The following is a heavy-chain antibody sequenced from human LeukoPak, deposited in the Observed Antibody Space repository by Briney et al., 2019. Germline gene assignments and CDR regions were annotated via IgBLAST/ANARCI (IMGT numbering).Heavy chain of an antibody. J-gene: IGHJ4*02. V-gene: IGHV5-51*01. Sequence: GESLKISCQGSGYSFTGYWIGWVRQMAGKGLEWMGIIYPRDSDTRYSPSFQGQVTISADKSINTAYLQWDSLKASDTAIYYCARLDGSGSYWVPFDYWGQGTLVTVSS. CDR3: ARLDGSGSYWVPFDY. CDR1: GYSFTGYW. CDR2: IYPRDSDT. D-gene: IGHD3-10*01.